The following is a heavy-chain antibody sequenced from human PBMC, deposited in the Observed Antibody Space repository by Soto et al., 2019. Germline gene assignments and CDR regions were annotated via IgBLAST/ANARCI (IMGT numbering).Heavy chain of an antibody. D-gene: IGHD6-25*01. Sequence: QVQLVQSGAEVKKPGASVKVSCKASGYTFTSYDINWVRQATGQGLEWMGWMNPNSGNTGYAQKFQGRSTMTKNTSISTAYIELSSLGSEDTGVVYWARGGFSRHGWGQGTTVTVSS. CDR3: ARGGFSRHG. J-gene: IGHJ6*02. CDR2: MNPNSGNT. V-gene: IGHV1-8*01. CDR1: GYTFTSYD.